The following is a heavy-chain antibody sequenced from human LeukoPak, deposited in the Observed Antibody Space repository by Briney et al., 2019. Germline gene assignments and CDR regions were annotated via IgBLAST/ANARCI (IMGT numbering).Heavy chain of an antibody. CDR2: ISIKGDTT. V-gene: IGHV3-64*01. J-gene: IGHJ3*01. Sequence: PGGSLRLSCAASGFSFSSYAMHWVRQTPGKGLEYVSAISIKGDTTYYANSVQGRFTISRDISKNSMFLQMGSLRPEDMAVYYCARGVYSSGAFDAYDLWGQGTMVTVSS. CDR3: ARGVYSSGAFDAYDL. D-gene: IGHD2-15*01. CDR1: GFSFSSYA.